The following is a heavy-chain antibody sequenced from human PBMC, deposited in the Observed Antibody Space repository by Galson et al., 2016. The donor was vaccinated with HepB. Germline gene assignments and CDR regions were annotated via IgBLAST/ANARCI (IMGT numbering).Heavy chain of an antibody. Sequence: SLRLSCAASGFTFSDYAMSWVRQAPGKGLQWVSTIRGTGVTTHYADSVKGRFTISRDNSKNTLYLQMSSLRAEETAMYYCAKATPYYDVLTGFFVYYSDYWGHGTLVTVSS. CDR3: AKATPYYDVLTGFFVYYSDY. D-gene: IGHD3-9*01. CDR2: IRGTGVTT. V-gene: IGHV3-23*01. J-gene: IGHJ4*01. CDR1: GFTFSDYA.